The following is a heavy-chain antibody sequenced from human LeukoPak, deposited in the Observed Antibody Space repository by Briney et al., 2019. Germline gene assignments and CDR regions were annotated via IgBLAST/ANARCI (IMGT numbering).Heavy chain of an antibody. D-gene: IGHD3-22*01. CDR2: FDPEDGET. J-gene: IGHJ3*02. CDR1: GYTLTELS. CDR3: ATVDSYDSSLGAFDI. V-gene: IGHV1-24*01. Sequence: ASVKVSCKVSGYTLTELSMHWVRQAPGKGLEWMGGFDPEDGETIYAQKFQGRVTMTEDTSTDTAYMELSSLRSEDTAVYYCATVDSYDSSLGAFDIWGQGTMVTVSS.